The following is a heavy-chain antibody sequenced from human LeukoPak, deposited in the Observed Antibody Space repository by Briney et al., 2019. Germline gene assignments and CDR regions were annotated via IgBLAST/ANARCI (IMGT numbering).Heavy chain of an antibody. CDR1: GGSISSYY. D-gene: IGHD3-22*01. Sequence: PSETLSLTCTVSGGSISSYYWSWIRQPAGKGLEWIGSIYRDGATYYNPSLKSRVTLSVGTSNNQFSLRLSSVTAADTAVYYCAKVSDSTGSYINYYYYMDVCGKGTTVTVSS. V-gene: IGHV4-4*07. CDR2: IYRDGAT. J-gene: IGHJ6*03. CDR3: AKVSDSTGSYINYYYYMDV.